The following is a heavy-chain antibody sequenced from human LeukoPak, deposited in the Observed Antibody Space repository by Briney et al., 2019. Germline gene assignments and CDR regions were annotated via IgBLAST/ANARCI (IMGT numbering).Heavy chain of an antibody. D-gene: IGHD2-21*02. J-gene: IGHJ4*02. Sequence: PGGSLRLSCAASGFTFSDSYMTWIRQAPGKGLEWVAFIDKSGGTTYYADSVKGRFTISRDNAKSSLYPEMNSLRVEDTALYYCARAQTYGDSRLLLDYWGQGTLVTVSS. V-gene: IGHV3-11*01. CDR2: IDKSGGTT. CDR3: ARAQTYGDSRLLLDY. CDR1: GFTFSDSY.